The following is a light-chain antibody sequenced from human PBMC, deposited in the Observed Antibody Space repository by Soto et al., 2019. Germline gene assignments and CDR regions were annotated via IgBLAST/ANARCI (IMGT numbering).Light chain of an antibody. CDR2: DAS. CDR3: QQYNSYLWT. J-gene: IGKJ1*01. CDR1: QSISSW. Sequence: DIQMTQSPSTLSASVGDRVTITCRASQSISSWLAWYQQKPGKAPKLLIYDASSLESGVPSRFSGRGSGTEFTLTISSLQPDDLATYYCQQYNSYLWTFGQGTKV. V-gene: IGKV1-5*01.